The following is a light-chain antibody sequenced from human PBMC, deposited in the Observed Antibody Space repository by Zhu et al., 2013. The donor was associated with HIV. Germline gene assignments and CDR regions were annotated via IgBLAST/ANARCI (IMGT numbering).Light chain of an antibody. CDR1: QSVRTY. Sequence: DIQMTQSPSSLSASVGDSITITCRASQSVRTYLNWYQQKPGKAPNLLIYAASSLHSGVPSRFSGSGSGTEFTLTISSLQPGDFATYYCQQSYSTPLTFGGGTKVDVK. J-gene: IGKJ4*01. V-gene: IGKV1-39*01. CDR3: QQSYSTPLT. CDR2: AAS.